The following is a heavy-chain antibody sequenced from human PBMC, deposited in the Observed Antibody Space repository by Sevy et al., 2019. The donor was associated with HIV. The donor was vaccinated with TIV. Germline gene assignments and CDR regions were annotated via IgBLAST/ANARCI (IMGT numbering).Heavy chain of an antibody. V-gene: IGHV3-11*06. D-gene: IGHD6-13*01. CDR2: ISSLSTYT. J-gene: IGHJ3*02. CDR3: ARRVAAHDGFYI. CDR1: GFTFSDYH. Sequence: GGSLRLSCAASGFTFSDYHMNWIRQAPGKGLEWVSYISSLSTYTNYADSVRGRFTISRDNAKNSLYLQMNSLRAEDTGVYYCARRVAAHDGFYIWGQGTMVTVSS.